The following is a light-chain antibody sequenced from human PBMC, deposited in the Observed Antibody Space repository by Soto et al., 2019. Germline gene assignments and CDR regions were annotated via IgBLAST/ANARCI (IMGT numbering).Light chain of an antibody. J-gene: IGLJ2*01. CDR1: RSNIGAGYD. CDR3: HSYDVSLRGPA. CDR2: DNS. V-gene: IGLV1-40*01. Sequence: QSVLPQPPSLCGAPGQRVTISCTGSRSNIGAGYDVHWYQHLPGTAPKVLIFDNSNRPSGIPDRFSDSKSGTSASLAITGLQSEDEAVYYCHSYDVSLRGPAFGGGTQLTVL.